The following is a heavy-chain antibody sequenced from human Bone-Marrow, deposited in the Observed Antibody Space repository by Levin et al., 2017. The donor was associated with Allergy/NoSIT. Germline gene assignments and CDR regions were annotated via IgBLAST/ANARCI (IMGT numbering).Heavy chain of an antibody. V-gene: IGHV4-59*01. CDR3: ARGGRIAARLPFDY. Sequence: KSSETLSLTCTVSGGSISSYYWSWIRQPPGKGLEWIGYIYYSGSTNYNPSLKSRVTISVDTSKNQFSLKLSSVTAADTAVYYCARGGRIAARLPFDYWGQGTLVTVSS. CDR2: IYYSGST. CDR1: GGSISSYY. D-gene: IGHD6-6*01. J-gene: IGHJ4*02.